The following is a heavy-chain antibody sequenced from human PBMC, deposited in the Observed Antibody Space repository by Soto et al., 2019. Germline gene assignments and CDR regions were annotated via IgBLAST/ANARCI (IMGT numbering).Heavy chain of an antibody. D-gene: IGHD1-26*01. Sequence: EVQLVESGGGLVTPGGSLRLSCAASGFTFTNAWMNWVRQAPGKGLEWVGLIKMKSEGATTHYAAPVNCRFTISKDDSKKMLYLQMSNLKTEDTAVYYCTTLGSHYFYHNFDVWGQGTTVTVP. J-gene: IGHJ6*02. CDR3: TTLGSHYFYHNFDV. V-gene: IGHV3-15*07. CDR2: IKMKSEGATT. CDR1: GFTFTNAW.